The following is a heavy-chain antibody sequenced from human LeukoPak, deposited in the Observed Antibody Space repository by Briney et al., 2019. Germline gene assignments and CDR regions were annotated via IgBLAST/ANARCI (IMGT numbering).Heavy chain of an antibody. CDR3: ARSPNYKGYFDY. D-gene: IGHD3-10*01. J-gene: IGHJ4*02. Sequence: GGSLRLSCAASGFTFSDYSMNWVRQAPGKGLEWLSYISTSVSYIYYADAVKGRFTISRDNAKNSLYLQMNSLRAEDTAVYYCARSPNYKGYFDYWGQGTLVTVSS. CDR1: GFTFSDYS. V-gene: IGHV3-21*01. CDR2: ISTSVSYI.